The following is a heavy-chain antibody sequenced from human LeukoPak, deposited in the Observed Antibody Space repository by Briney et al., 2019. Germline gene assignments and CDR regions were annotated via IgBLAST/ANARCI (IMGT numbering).Heavy chain of an antibody. V-gene: IGHV4-34*01. CDR1: GRSFSGYY. J-gene: IGHJ3*02. D-gene: IGHD4-23*01. CDR2: INHSGST. CDR3: ARGQPGSTVAVRGAFDI. Sequence: SETLSLTCAVYGRSFSGYYWSWIRQPPGKGLEWIGEINHSGSTNYNPSLKSRVTISVDTSKNQFSLKLSSVTAADTAEYYCARGQPGSTVAVRGAFDIWGQGTMVTVSS.